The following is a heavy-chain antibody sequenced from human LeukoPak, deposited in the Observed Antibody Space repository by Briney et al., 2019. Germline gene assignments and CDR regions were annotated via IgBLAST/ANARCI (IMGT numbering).Heavy chain of an antibody. Sequence: SGGSLRLSCAASGFTFSSYAMSWVRQALGKGLEWVSAISGSGGSTYYADSVKGRFTISRDNSKNSLYLQMNSLRAEDAAVYFWAGGGDGYYDSSAWGQGTQVTVSS. D-gene: IGHD3-22*01. CDR2: ISGSGGST. V-gene: IGHV3-23*01. CDR1: GFTFSSYA. CDR3: AGGGDGYYDSSA. J-gene: IGHJ4*02.